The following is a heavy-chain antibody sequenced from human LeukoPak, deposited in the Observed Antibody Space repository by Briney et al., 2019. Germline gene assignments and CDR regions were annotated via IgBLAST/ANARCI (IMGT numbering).Heavy chain of an antibody. D-gene: IGHD4-17*01. CDR3: ARSAGDYGDYALYFLH. J-gene: IGHJ1*01. V-gene: IGHV1-18*01. CDR2: ISAHNGNT. CDR1: GYTFSGYG. Sequence: ASVKVSCKASGYTFSGYGIAWVRQAPRQGLEWMGWISAHNGNTYHTQNFQGRVTMTTDTSTSTAYMELRSLRSDDTAMYYCARSAGDYGDYALYFLHWGQGTLVTVSS.